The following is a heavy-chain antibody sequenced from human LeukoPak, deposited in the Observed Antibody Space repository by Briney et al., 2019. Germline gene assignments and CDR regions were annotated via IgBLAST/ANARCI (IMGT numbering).Heavy chain of an antibody. V-gene: IGHV4-38-2*02. CDR1: NFSVSSHYY. CDR3: ARLSYGYDPYFFDY. D-gene: IGHD5-12*01. CDR2: VFTGSP. Sequence: SETLSLTCTVSNFSVSSHYYWGWVRQPPGKGLEWIGAVFTGSPYYNPSLKSRVTISIDTSKKEFSLDLGSVTAADTAIYYCARLSYGYDPYFFDYWGHGTLVTVSS. J-gene: IGHJ4*01.